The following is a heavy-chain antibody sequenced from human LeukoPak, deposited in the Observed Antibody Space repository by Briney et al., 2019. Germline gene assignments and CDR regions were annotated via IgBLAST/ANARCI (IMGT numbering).Heavy chain of an antibody. D-gene: IGHD3-3*01. CDR2: INHSGST. V-gene: IGHV4-34*01. Sequence: GSLRLSCAASGFTFSSYAMSWVRQPPGKGLEWIGEINHSGSTNYNPSLKSRVTISVDTSKNQFSLKLSSVTAADTAVYYCARAALGFYRRSYYFDYWGQGTLVTVSS. CDR3: ARAALGFYRRSYYFDY. CDR1: GFTFSSYA. J-gene: IGHJ4*02.